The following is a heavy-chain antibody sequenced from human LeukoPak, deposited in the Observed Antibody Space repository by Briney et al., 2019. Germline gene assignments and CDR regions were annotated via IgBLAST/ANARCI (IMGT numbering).Heavy chain of an antibody. J-gene: IGHJ4*02. CDR1: GYTFTSYA. Sequence: GASVKVSFKASGYTFTSYAMHWVRQAPGQRLEWMGWINAGNGNTKYSQKFQGIVTITRDTSASTAYMELSSLRSEDTAVYYCARVTMVRGVIIFDYWGQGTLVTVSS. D-gene: IGHD3-10*01. CDR2: INAGNGNT. V-gene: IGHV1-3*01. CDR3: ARVTMVRGVIIFDY.